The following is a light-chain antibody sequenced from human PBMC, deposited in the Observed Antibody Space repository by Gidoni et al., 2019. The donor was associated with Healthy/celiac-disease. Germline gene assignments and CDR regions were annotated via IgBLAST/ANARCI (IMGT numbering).Light chain of an antibody. Sequence: QSALNQPASVYGSPGQSITISCTGTRSDVGGYNYVSWYQQHPGKATKLMIYADSNRPSGVSNRFSGSKSGNTASLTISGLQAEDDADYYCSSYTSRAPRVFGGGTKLTVL. CDR2: ADS. V-gene: IGLV2-14*01. CDR3: SSYTSRAPRV. J-gene: IGLJ2*01. CDR1: RSDVGGYNY.